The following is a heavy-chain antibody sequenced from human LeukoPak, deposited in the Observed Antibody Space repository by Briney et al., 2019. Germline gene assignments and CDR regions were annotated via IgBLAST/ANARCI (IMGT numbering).Heavy chain of an antibody. D-gene: IGHD2-15*01. Sequence: GGSLRLSCAASGFTFSSYGMHWVRQAPGKGLEWVAVIPYDGSNKYYADSVKGRFTISRDNSKNTLYLQMNSLRAEDTAVYYCAKDPLCSGGSCLAPYYYYGMDVRGQGTTVTVSS. CDR2: IPYDGSNK. CDR1: GFTFSSYG. J-gene: IGHJ6*02. CDR3: AKDPLCSGGSCLAPYYYYGMDV. V-gene: IGHV3-30*18.